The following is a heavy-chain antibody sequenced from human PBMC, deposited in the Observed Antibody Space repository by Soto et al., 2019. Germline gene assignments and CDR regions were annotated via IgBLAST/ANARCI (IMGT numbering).Heavy chain of an antibody. CDR1: GFNFTNHW. CDR3: ARESGDWPLNWFDP. J-gene: IGHJ5*02. Sequence: GGSLRLSCAASGFNFTNHWMHWVRQAPGKGLVWVSRITSDGKSKAYAESVKGRFAISRDNAKNTVHLQMNGLTVEDTAVYYCARESGDWPLNWFDPWGQGTLVTVSS. D-gene: IGHD2-21*02. CDR2: ITSDGKSK. V-gene: IGHV3-74*01.